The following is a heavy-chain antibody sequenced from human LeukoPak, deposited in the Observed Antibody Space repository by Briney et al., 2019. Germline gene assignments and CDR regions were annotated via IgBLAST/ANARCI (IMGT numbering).Heavy chain of an antibody. V-gene: IGHV3-21*01. J-gene: IGHJ6*03. Sequence: GGSLRLSCTASGFAFGDYAMNWVRQAPGQRLEWVSSITSGSSYIYYADSVKGRFTISRDNAKSSLYLQMDSLRAEDTAVYYCARDPYSGNYGAYYYYYMDVWGKGTTVTISS. CDR3: ARDPYSGNYGAYYYYYMDV. CDR2: ITSGSSYI. CDR1: GFAFGDYA. D-gene: IGHD1-26*01.